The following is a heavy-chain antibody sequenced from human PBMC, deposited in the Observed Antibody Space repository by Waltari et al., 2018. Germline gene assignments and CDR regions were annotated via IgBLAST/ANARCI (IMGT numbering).Heavy chain of an antibody. CDR1: GFTFSSYG. D-gene: IGHD3-22*01. Sequence: QVQLVESGGGVVQPGGSLRLSCAASGFTFSSYGMHWVRQAPGQGLEWVVFIRYDGSNKDYADSVKGRVTISRDNSKNTLYLQMNSLRAEDTAVYYCANLAAYDTPGYWGQGTLVTVSS. J-gene: IGHJ4*02. V-gene: IGHV3-30*02. CDR3: ANLAAYDTPGY. CDR2: IRYDGSNK.